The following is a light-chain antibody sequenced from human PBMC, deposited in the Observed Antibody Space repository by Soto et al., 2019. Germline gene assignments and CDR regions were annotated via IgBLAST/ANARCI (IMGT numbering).Light chain of an antibody. J-gene: IGLJ1*01. CDR2: EVS. CDR1: SLDVGSYNL. Sequence: QSGLAQAASRSGAPGQSMTSCWPGASLDVGSYNLVSWYQQHPGKAPKLMICEVSKRPSGVSNRFSGSKSGNTASLTISGLQAEDEADYYCCSYAGSSTVFGTGTKVTVL. CDR3: CSYAGSSTV. V-gene: IGLV2-23*02.